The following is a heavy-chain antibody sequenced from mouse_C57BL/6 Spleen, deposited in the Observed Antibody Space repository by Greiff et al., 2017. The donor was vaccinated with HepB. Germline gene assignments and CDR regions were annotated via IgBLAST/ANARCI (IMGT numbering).Heavy chain of an antibody. J-gene: IGHJ1*03. V-gene: IGHV5-4*01. CDR1: GFTFSSYA. CDR3: ARTAYYSKDWYFDV. D-gene: IGHD2-5*01. Sequence: EVQLVESGGGLVKPGGSLKLSCAASGFTFSSYAMSWVRQTPEKRLEWVATISDGGSYTYYPDNVKGRFTISRDNAKNNLYLQMSHLKSEDTAMYYCARTAYYSKDWYFDVWGTGTTVTVSS. CDR2: ISDGGSYT.